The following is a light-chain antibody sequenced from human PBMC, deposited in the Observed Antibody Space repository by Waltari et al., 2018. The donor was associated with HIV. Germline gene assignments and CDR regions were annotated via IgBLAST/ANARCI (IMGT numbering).Light chain of an antibody. J-gene: IGKJ1*01. CDR2: KTS. CDR3: QHYNTSSPWT. Sequence: DIHLTQSPFTLPTSVGDRITIPCRASQSIDTWLAWYQQKPGKAPKLLVYKTSSLQSGVPSRFSGSGSGTEFTLTISSLQPDDFATYYCQHYNTSSPWTFGQGTRVDI. CDR1: QSIDTW. V-gene: IGKV1-5*03.